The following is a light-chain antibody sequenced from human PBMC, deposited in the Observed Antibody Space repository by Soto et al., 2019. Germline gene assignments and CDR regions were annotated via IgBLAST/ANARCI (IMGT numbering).Light chain of an antibody. CDR3: QQYSSAPLT. J-gene: IGKJ1*01. V-gene: IGKV3-20*01. CDR2: GAS. Sequence: EIVLTQSPATLSLSPGERATLSCRASQSVTDNYLAWYQQKPGQAPRLVISGASSRTYGIPDRFSASGSGTDFTLTISRLEPEDFAVYYCQQYSSAPLTFGQGTKVEIK. CDR1: QSVTDNY.